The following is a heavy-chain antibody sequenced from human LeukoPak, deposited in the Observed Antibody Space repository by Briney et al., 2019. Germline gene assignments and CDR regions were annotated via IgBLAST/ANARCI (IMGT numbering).Heavy chain of an antibody. CDR1: GFTFSSYS. Sequence: GGSLRLSCAASGFTFSSYSMNWVRQAPGKGLEWVSSISSSSSYIYYADSVKGRFTISRDNAKNSLYLQMNNLRAEDTAVYYCATNPYYDDAFDIWGQGTMVTVSS. D-gene: IGHD3-22*01. CDR3: ATNPYYDDAFDI. CDR2: ISSSSSYI. V-gene: IGHV3-21*01. J-gene: IGHJ3*02.